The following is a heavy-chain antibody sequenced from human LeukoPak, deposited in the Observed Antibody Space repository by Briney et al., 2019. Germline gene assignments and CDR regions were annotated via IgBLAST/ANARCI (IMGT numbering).Heavy chain of an antibody. J-gene: IGHJ4*02. V-gene: IGHV4-34*01. D-gene: IGHD1-26*01. Sequence: SETLSLTCAVYGGSFSGYYWSWIRQPPGRGLEWIGEINHSGSTNYNPSLKSRVTISVDTSKNQFSLKLSSVTAEDTAVYYCARDQGGGTSYWGQGTLVTVSS. CDR1: GGSFSGYY. CDR3: ARDQGGGTSY. CDR2: INHSGST.